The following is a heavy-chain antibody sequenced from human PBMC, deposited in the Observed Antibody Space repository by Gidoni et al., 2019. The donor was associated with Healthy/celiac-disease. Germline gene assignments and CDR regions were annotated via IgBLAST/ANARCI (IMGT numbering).Heavy chain of an antibody. V-gene: IGHV3-21*01. D-gene: IGHD7-27*01. J-gene: IGHJ4*02. Sequence: EVQLVESGGGLVKPGGSLRLYCAASGFTFSSYSMNWVRQAPGKGLEWVSSISSSSSYIYYADSVKGRFTISRDNAKNSLYLQMNSLRAEDTAVYYCARDAWSFSPTPNRGFDYWGQGTLVTVSS. CDR1: GFTFSSYS. CDR2: ISSSSSYI. CDR3: ARDAWSFSPTPNRGFDY.